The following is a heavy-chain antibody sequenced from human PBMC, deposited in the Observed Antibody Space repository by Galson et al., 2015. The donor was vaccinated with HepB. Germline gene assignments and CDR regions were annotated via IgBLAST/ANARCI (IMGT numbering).Heavy chain of an antibody. D-gene: IGHD6-19*01. CDR3: ARPAVAGYYFDH. CDR1: GYSFTSYW. J-gene: IGHJ4*02. Sequence: QSGAEVKKPGESLRISCKGSGYSFTSYWISWVRQMPGKGLEWMGRLDPSDSYTNYSPSFQGHVTISADKSISTAYLQWSSLKASEAAMYYCARPAVAGYYFDHRGQGTLVTFS. CDR2: LDPSDSYT. V-gene: IGHV5-10-1*01.